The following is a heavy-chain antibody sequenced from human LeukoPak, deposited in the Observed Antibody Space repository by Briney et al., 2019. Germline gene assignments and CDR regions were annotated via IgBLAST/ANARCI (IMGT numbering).Heavy chain of an antibody. CDR3: ARDLLNDEGSSYFFDQ. D-gene: IGHD2-2*01. Sequence: GGSLRLSCAASGFTFSSYSMNWVRQAPGKGLEWVSYISKSSDRIYHADSVKGRFTISRDNAKNSLYLQMDSLRAEYTAVYYCARDLLNDEGSSYFFDQWGQGTLVTVSS. J-gene: IGHJ4*02. V-gene: IGHV3-48*04. CDR2: ISKSSDRI. CDR1: GFTFSSYS.